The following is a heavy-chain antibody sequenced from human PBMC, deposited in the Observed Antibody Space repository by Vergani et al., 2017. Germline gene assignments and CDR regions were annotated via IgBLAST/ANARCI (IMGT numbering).Heavy chain of an antibody. Sequence: EVQLVQSGEEVKKPGESLKISCKGSGYSFTSYWIGWVRQMPGKGLEWMGIIYPGDSDTRYSPSFQGQVTIPAYKSISAAYLQWSSLKASDTAMYDCARHGTYYDILTGRQFDPWGRGTLVTVSS. V-gene: IGHV5-51*01. J-gene: IGHJ5*02. D-gene: IGHD3-9*01. CDR2: IYPGDSDT. CDR3: ARHGTYYDILTGRQFDP. CDR1: GYSFTSYW.